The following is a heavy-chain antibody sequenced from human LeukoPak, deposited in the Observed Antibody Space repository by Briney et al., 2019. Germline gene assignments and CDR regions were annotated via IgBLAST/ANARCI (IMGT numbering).Heavy chain of an antibody. V-gene: IGHV3-23*01. D-gene: IGHD2-21*01. J-gene: IGHJ6*02. CDR3: AKAPVWNYYYGLDV. CDR1: GFVFRSYN. Sequence: GGSLRLSCAASGFVFRSYNMDWVRQAPGKGLEWVSGITTSGSTYYADSVKGRFTISRENSNNTLYLHMDSLRAEDTAVYYCAKAPVWNYYYGLDVWGQGTTVTVSS. CDR2: ITTSGST.